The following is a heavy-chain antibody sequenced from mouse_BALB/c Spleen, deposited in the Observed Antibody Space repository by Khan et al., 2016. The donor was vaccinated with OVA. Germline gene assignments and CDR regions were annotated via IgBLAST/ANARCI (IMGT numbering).Heavy chain of an antibody. J-gene: IGHJ3*01. CDR2: IWGDGST. CDR1: GFSLTSYG. V-gene: IGHV2-3*01. Sequence: QVQLKESGPGLVAPSQSLSITCTVSGFSLTSYGVGWVRQPPGKGLEWLGVIWGDGSTNYHSALISRLNINKDNSKSQVFLKLNSLQTDDIATYYCALYYYGRAWFAYWGQGTLVPVSA. CDR3: ALYYYGRAWFAY. D-gene: IGHD1-1*01.